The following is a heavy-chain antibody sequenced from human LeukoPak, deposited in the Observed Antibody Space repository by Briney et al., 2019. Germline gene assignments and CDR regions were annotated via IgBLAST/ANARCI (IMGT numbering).Heavy chain of an antibody. V-gene: IGHV3-23*01. J-gene: IGHJ4*02. D-gene: IGHD3-16*01. CDR3: AKGYYDYVWGSYYFDY. CDR2: ISGSGGST. CDR1: GFTFSSYA. Sequence: SGESLRLSCAASGFTFSSYAMSWVRQAPGKGLEWVSAISGSGGSTYYADSVKGRFTISRDNSRDTLYLQMNSLRAEDTAVYYCAKGYYDYVWGSYYFDYWGQGTLVTVSS.